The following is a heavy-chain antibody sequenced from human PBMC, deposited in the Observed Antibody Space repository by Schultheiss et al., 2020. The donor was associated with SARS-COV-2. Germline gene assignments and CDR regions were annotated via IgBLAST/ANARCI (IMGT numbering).Heavy chain of an antibody. CDR1: GFTFSSYG. CDR2: IWYDGSNK. Sequence: GESLKISCAASGFTFSSYGMHWVRQAPGKGLEWVAVIWYDGSNKYYADSVKGRFTISRDNSKNTLYLQMNSLRAEDTAVYYCARDGRAGDWYFDLWGRGTLVTVFS. J-gene: IGHJ2*01. D-gene: IGHD6-19*01. CDR3: ARDGRAGDWYFDL. V-gene: IGHV3-33*01.